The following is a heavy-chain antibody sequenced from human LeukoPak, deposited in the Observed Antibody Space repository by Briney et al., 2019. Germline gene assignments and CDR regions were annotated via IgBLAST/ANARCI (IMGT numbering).Heavy chain of an antibody. J-gene: IGHJ4*02. CDR2: IYYSGDA. CDR1: GYAMSSTNW. Sequence: SETLSLTCGVSGYAMSSTNWWGWIRQPPGKELEWIGYIYYSGDADYNPPLKSRVTMSIDTSNNQFSLRLTSVTAADTAVYYCVRLAQCVGSSCFAVHFWGQGTLVHVS. CDR3: VRLAQCVGSSCFAVHF. V-gene: IGHV4-28*01. D-gene: IGHD2-2*01.